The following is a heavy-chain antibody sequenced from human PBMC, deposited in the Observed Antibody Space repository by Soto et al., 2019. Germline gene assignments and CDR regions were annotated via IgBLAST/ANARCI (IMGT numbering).Heavy chain of an antibody. Sequence: PSETLSLTCTVSGGSISSYYWSWIRQPPGKGLEWIGYIYYSGSTNYNPSLKSRVTISVDTSKNQFSLKLSSVTAADTAVYYCARDGGTEKGFDYWGQGTLVTVSS. D-gene: IGHD3-16*01. J-gene: IGHJ4*02. CDR2: IYYSGST. CDR1: GGSISSYY. CDR3: ARDGGTEKGFDY. V-gene: IGHV4-59*01.